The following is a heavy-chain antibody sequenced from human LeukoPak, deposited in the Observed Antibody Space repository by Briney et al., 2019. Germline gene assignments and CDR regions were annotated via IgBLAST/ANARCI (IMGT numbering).Heavy chain of an antibody. D-gene: IGHD3-10*01. J-gene: IGHJ4*02. V-gene: IGHV3-48*03. CDR1: GFTFSSYE. CDR3: ARWEYYYGSGSLSYFDY. CDR2: ISSSGSTI. Sequence: GGSLRLSCAASGFTFSSYEMNWVRQAPGKGLEWVSYISSSGSTIYYADSVKGRSTISRDNAKNSLYLQMNSLRAEDTAVYYCARWEYYYGSGSLSYFDYWGQGTLVTVSS.